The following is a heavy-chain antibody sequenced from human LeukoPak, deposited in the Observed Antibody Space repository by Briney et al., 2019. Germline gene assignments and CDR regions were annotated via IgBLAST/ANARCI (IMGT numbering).Heavy chain of an antibody. Sequence: SETLSLTCTVSGGSLSSGYWGWMRQSPGRGLEWIGFLHHSGTTEYNTSLKSRVTISADTSKKQFSLRLSSVTAADTAVYYCTIGGGWLTDYWGQGSLVTVSS. CDR2: LHHSGTT. V-gene: IGHV4-59*01. D-gene: IGHD6-19*01. J-gene: IGHJ4*02. CDR3: TIGGGWLTDY. CDR1: GGSLSSGY.